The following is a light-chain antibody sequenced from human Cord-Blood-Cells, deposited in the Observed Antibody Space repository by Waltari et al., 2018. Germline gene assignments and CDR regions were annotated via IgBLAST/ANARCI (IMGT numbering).Light chain of an antibody. CDR2: DVS. CDR1: SSDVGGYNY. V-gene: IGLV2-11*01. Sequence: QSALTQPRSVSGSPGQSVTIPCPGPSSDVGGYNYVSWYQQHPGKAPKHMIYDVSKRPSVVPDRFSGSKSGTTASLTISGLQAEDEADYYCCSYAGSYTYVFGTGTKVTVL. CDR3: CSYAGSYTYV. J-gene: IGLJ1*01.